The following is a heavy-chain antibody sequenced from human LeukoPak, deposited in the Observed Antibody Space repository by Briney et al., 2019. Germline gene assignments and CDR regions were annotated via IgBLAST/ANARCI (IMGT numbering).Heavy chain of an antibody. V-gene: IGHV4-4*07. CDR3: ARALRTSALTYYFMDV. J-gene: IGHJ6*04. Sequence: SETLSLTCSVSGASISDDYWSWIRQPAGKGLEWIGRIYVSGSTEYNPSLESRVTLSLDTSRRQISLKLTSVTAADTAVYYCARALRTSALTYYFMDVWGKGTTVIVSS. CDR1: GASISDDY. CDR2: IYVSGST. D-gene: IGHD3-9*01.